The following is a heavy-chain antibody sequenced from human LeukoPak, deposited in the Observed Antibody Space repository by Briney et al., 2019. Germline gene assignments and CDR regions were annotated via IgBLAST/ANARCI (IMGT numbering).Heavy chain of an antibody. CDR3: ARNSRQRVMDV. D-gene: IGHD2-21*01. CDR1: GYTFTSYG. Sequence: ASVKVSCKASGYTFTSYGISCVRQAPGQGLEWMGWISAYNGNTNYAQKFQGRVTMTRDTSISTAYMELSRLRSDDTAVYYCARNSRQRVMDVWGKGTTVTVSS. CDR2: ISAYNGNT. V-gene: IGHV1-18*01. J-gene: IGHJ6*04.